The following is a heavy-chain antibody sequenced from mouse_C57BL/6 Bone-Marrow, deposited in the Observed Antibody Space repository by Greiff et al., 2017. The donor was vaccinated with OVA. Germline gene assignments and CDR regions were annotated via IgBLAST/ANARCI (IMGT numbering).Heavy chain of an antibody. Sequence: VKLQESGPGLVAPSQSLSITCTVSGFSLTSYGVHWVRQPPGKGLEWLVVIWSDGSTTYNSALKSRLSISKDNSKSQVFLKMNSLQTDDTAMYYCARHMDGSSYAMDYWGQGTSVTVSS. CDR1: GFSLTSYG. CDR2: IWSDGST. D-gene: IGHD1-1*01. CDR3: ARHMDGSSYAMDY. J-gene: IGHJ4*01. V-gene: IGHV2-6-1*01.